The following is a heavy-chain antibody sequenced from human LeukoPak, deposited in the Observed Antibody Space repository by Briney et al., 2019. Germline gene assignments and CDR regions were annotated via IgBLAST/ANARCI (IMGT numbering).Heavy chain of an antibody. CDR2: IYYGGST. CDR1: GGSISSGSYY. J-gene: IGHJ4*02. CDR3: ARRDTVTTDALFDY. Sequence: SETLSLTCTVSGGSISSGSYYWGWIRQPPGKGLEWIGSIYYGGSTYYNPSLKSRVTISVDTSKNQFSLKLSSVTAADTAVYYCARRDTVTTDALFDYWGQGTLVTVSS. D-gene: IGHD4-17*01. V-gene: IGHV4-39*01.